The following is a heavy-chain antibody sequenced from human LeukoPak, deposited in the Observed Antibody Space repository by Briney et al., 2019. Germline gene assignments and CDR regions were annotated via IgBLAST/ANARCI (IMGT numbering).Heavy chain of an antibody. Sequence: SETLSLTCTVSGGSISSSSYYWGWIRQPPGKGLEWIGSIYYSGSTYYNPSLKSRVTMSVDTSKNQFSLKLSSVTAADTAVYYCVRDAPLNWNELKYYGMDVWGQGTTVTVSS. CDR2: IYYSGST. J-gene: IGHJ6*02. CDR3: VRDAPLNWNELKYYGMDV. CDR1: GGSISSSSYY. V-gene: IGHV4-39*02. D-gene: IGHD1-20*01.